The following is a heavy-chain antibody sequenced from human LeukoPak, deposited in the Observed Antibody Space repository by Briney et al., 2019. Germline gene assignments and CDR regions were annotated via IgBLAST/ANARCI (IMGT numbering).Heavy chain of an antibody. D-gene: IGHD1-14*01. V-gene: IGHV3-21*01. CDR1: GFTFSSYN. Sequence: GGSLRLSCAASGFTFSSYNMNWVRQAPGKGLEWVSTISSSSTYYADSVKGRFTISRDNAKNSLYLQMNSLRAEDTAVYYCTRDGRITGYDDAFDIWGQGTMVTVSS. CDR3: TRDGRITGYDDAFDI. J-gene: IGHJ3*02. CDR2: ISSSSTY.